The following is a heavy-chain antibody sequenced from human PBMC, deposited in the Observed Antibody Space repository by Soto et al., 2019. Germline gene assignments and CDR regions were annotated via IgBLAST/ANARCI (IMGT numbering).Heavy chain of an antibody. D-gene: IGHD3-3*01. CDR3: ARARITIFGVVIPRVSVFDY. J-gene: IGHJ4*02. CDR1: GYTFTSYY. Sequence: QVQLVQSGAEVKKPGASVKVSCKASGYTFTSYYMHWVRQAPGQGLEWMGIINPSGGSTSYAQKSPGRVTMTRDTDTSTVYMELSSMRSEDTAVYYCARARITIFGVVIPRVSVFDYWGQGTLVTVSS. V-gene: IGHV1-46*01. CDR2: INPSGGST.